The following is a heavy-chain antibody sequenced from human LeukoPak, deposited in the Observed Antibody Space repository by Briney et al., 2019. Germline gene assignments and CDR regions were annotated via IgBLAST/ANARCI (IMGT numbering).Heavy chain of an antibody. V-gene: IGHV4-59*08. J-gene: IGHJ3*02. Sequence: SEALSLTCTVSDGSVSSYYWSWIRQPPGKGLEWIGYIYFSGTTNYNPSLKSRVAISVDTPKNQFSLKLSSVTAADTALYYCARHPPRESRGNAFDIWGQGTVVTVSS. CDR3: ARHPPRESRGNAFDI. CDR1: DGSVSSYY. CDR2: IYFSGTT. D-gene: IGHD5-24*01.